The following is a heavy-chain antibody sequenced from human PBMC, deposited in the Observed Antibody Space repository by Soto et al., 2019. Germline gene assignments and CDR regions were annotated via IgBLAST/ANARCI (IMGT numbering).Heavy chain of an antibody. Sequence: GGSLRLSCAASGFTFSSYAMSWVRQAPGKGLEWASAISGSGGSTYYADSVKGRFTISRDNSKNTLYLQMNGLRAEDTAVYYCAKDRLVVRDYDAFDIWGQGTMVTVSS. CDR3: AKDRLVVRDYDAFDI. CDR1: GFTFSSYA. D-gene: IGHD2-15*01. V-gene: IGHV3-23*01. J-gene: IGHJ3*02. CDR2: ISGSGGST.